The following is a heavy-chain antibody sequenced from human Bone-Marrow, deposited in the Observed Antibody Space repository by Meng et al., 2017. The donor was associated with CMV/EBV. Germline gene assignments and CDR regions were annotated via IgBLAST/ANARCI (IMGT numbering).Heavy chain of an antibody. D-gene: IGHD6-19*01. J-gene: IGHJ4*02. CDR3: ATGVADFEY. Sequence: QVQLVQSVAEVKKPGASVKVSCKASGYTFTSYDINSVRQAAGQGLEWMGWMNPNSGNTDYAQKFQSRVTMTRNISKSTAYMDLSSLRSEDTAVYYCATGVADFEYWGQGTLVTVSS. CDR2: MNPNSGNT. V-gene: IGHV1-8*01. CDR1: GYTFTSYD.